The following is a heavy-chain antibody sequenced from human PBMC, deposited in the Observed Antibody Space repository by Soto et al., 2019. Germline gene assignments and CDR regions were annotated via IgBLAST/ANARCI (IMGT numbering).Heavy chain of an antibody. V-gene: IGHV3-23*01. CDR2: ISGSGGST. Sequence: GGSLRLSCAASGFTFSTYAMTWVRQAPGKGLDWVSTISGSGGSTYSADSVKGRFAISRDSSKNTVYLQMNSLTAEDTAVYYCANGRATYGLLTHDYWGQGTLVTVSS. CDR1: GFTFSTYA. D-gene: IGHD3-10*01. J-gene: IGHJ4*02. CDR3: ANGRATYGLLTHDY.